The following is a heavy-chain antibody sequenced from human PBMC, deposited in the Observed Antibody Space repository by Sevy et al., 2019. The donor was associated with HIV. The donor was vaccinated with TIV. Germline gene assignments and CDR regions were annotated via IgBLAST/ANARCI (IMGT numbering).Heavy chain of an antibody. CDR2: IYTSGST. J-gene: IGHJ6*02. V-gene: IGHV4-4*07. D-gene: IGHD3-3*01. CDR1: GGSISSYY. Sequence: SETLSLTCTVSGGSISSYYWSWIRQPAGKGLEWIGRIYTSGSTNYNPCLKSRVTMSVDTSKNQFSLKLSSVTAADTAVYYCARDSPYYDFWSGFLPLDVWGQGTTVTVSS. CDR3: ARDSPYYDFWSGFLPLDV.